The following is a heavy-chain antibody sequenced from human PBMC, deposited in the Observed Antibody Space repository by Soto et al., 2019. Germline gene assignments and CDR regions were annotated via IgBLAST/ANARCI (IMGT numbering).Heavy chain of an antibody. CDR1: GGTFSSYA. V-gene: IGHV1-69*13. D-gene: IGHD3-10*01. Sequence: GASVKVSCKASGGTFSSYAISWVRQAPGQGLEWMGGIIPIFGTANYAQKFQGRVTITADESTSTAYMELSSLRSEDTAVYYRARPSLTYYYGSGSSEYYYGMDVWGQGTTVTVSS. CDR2: IIPIFGTA. CDR3: ARPSLTYYYGSGSSEYYYGMDV. J-gene: IGHJ6*02.